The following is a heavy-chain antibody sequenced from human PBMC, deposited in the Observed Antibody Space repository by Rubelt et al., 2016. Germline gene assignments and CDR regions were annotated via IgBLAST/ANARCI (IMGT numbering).Heavy chain of an antibody. Sequence: QLQLQESGPGLVKPSETLSLTCTVSGDSISSSSYYWGWIRQPPEKGLEWIGSIYYSGSTYYNPSLKSRVTISIDTSKNQFSLNRNSGTAADTAVYYCARHRASDPTAVFDYWGQGTLVTVSS. CDR1: GDSISSSSYY. CDR3: ARHRASDPTAVFDY. V-gene: IGHV4-39*01. CDR2: IYYSGST. D-gene: IGHD2-2*01. J-gene: IGHJ4*02.